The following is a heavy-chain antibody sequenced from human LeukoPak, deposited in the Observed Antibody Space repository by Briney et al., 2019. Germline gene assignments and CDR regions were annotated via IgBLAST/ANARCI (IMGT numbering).Heavy chain of an antibody. V-gene: IGHV4-30-2*01. CDR1: GGSISSGGYS. Sequence: SSQTLSLTCAVSGGSISSGGYSWSWIRQPPGKGLEWIGYIYHSGSTYYNPSLKSRVTISADRSKNQFSLKLSSVTAANTAVYYCARYYDYVWGSYRRGYFDYWGQGTLVTVSS. D-gene: IGHD3-16*02. CDR2: IYHSGST. J-gene: IGHJ4*02. CDR3: ARYYDYVWGSYRRGYFDY.